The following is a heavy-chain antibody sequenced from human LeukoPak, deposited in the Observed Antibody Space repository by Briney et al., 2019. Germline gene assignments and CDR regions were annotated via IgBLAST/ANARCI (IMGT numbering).Heavy chain of an antibody. D-gene: IGHD2-21*02. CDR1: GYTFAGYY. V-gene: IGHV1-2*02. CDR3: ARVASHCGGDCYSVFDY. CDR2: INPNSGGT. Sequence: ASVKVSCKASGYTFAGYYMHWVRQAPGQGLEWMGWINPNSGGTNYAQKFQGRVTMTRDTSISTAYMELSRLRSDDTAVYYCARVASHCGGDCYSVFDYWGQGTLVTVSS. J-gene: IGHJ4*02.